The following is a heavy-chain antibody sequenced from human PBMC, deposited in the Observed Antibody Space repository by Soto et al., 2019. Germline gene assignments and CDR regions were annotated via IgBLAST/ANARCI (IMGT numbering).Heavy chain of an antibody. V-gene: IGHV3-74*01. CDR1: GFTFSSYW. CDR3: GRAPGGTWIVDY. Sequence: PGGSLRLSCAASGFTFSSYWMQWVRQAPGKGLVWVSRISSEGTTTFYADSVKGRFTISRDNAKNTLYLQMNSLRAEDTAVYYCGRAPGGTWIVDYWGQGTLVTVSS. CDR2: ISSEGTTT. D-gene: IGHD1-7*01. J-gene: IGHJ4*02.